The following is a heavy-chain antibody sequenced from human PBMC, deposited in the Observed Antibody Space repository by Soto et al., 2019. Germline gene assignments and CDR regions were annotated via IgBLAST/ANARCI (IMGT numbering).Heavy chain of an antibody. V-gene: IGHV3-23*01. D-gene: IGHD3-3*01. J-gene: IGHJ4*02. CDR1: GFPFSSYA. CDR2: IGGGGGRT. CDR3: ANHAGYDFWSGFAY. Sequence: GSLRLSCSVSGFPFSSYAMSWVRQAPGKGLEWVSAIGGGGGRTQYADSVKGRFTISRDNSKNTLFLQMNSLRVEDTALYFCANHAGYDFWSGFAYWGQGTLVTVSS.